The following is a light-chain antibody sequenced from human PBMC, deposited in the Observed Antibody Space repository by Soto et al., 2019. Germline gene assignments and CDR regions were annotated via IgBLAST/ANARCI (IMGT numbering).Light chain of an antibody. CDR3: SSITRSSTSV. Sequence: QSVLSQPASVSGSPGQSITISCTGTSSDVGGFEYVSWYQHQPGKAPKLIIYDVTKRPSGVSNRLSGSKSGNTASLTISGIQAEDEGDYYCSSITRSSTSVFGTGTKVTVL. CDR1: SSDVGGFEY. J-gene: IGLJ1*01. CDR2: DVT. V-gene: IGLV2-14*01.